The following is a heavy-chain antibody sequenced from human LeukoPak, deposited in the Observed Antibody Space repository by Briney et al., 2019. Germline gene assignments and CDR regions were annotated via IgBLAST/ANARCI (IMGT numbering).Heavy chain of an antibody. J-gene: IGHJ4*02. CDR1: GFTFSSYA. V-gene: IGHV4-34*01. Sequence: PGGSLRLTCAASGFTFSSYAMSWVRQAPGKGLEWIGEINHSGSTNYNPSLKSRVTISVDTSKNQFSLKLSSVTAADTAVYYCARRDRLPLSGSYMVPIFLDYWGQGTLVTVSS. CDR2: INHSGST. D-gene: IGHD1-26*01. CDR3: ARRDRLPLSGSYMVPIFLDY.